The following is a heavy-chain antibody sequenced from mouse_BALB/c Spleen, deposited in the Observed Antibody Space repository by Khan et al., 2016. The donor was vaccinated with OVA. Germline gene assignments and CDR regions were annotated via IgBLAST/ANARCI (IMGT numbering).Heavy chain of an antibody. CDR2: ISSSGAT. CDR1: GDSITSGF. V-gene: IGHV3-8*02. Sequence: EVQLQESGPSLVKPSQTLSLTCSVAGDSITSGFWNWSRKFPGNKLEYMGYISSSGATYYSPSLKSRISITRDTSNNQYYLQLNSVTTEDTATYYCARWAYRYDRYFDVWGAGTTVTVSS. D-gene: IGHD2-14*01. CDR3: ARWAYRYDRYFDV. J-gene: IGHJ1*01.